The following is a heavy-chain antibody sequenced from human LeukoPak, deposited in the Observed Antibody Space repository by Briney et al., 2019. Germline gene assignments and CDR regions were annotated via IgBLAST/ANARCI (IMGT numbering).Heavy chain of an antibody. J-gene: IGHJ4*02. V-gene: IGHV4-59*06. CDR3: ASARPLLPIDY. D-gene: IGHD1-26*01. Sequence: SETLSLTCTVSGGSISSYYWSWIRQPPGKGLEWIGYIYHSGSTYYNPSLKSRVTISVDTSKNQFSLKLSSVTATDTAVYYCASARPLLPIDYWGQGTLVTVST. CDR2: IYHSGST. CDR1: GGSISSYY.